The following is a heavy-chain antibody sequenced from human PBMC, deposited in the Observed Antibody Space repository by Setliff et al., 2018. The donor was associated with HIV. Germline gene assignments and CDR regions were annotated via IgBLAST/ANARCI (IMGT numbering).Heavy chain of an antibody. CDR2: IKQDGSEK. J-gene: IGHJ5*02. D-gene: IGHD3-3*01. CDR1: GFTFSSYW. V-gene: IGHV3-7*01. CDR3: VKDVLKFWSGSGALDL. Sequence: GGSLRLSCAASGFTFSSYWMSWVRQAPGKGLEWVANIKQDGSEKYYVDSVKGRFTISRDNAKNSLYLQMNSLRADDTAVYYCVKDVLKFWSGSGALDLWGPGTLVTVSS.